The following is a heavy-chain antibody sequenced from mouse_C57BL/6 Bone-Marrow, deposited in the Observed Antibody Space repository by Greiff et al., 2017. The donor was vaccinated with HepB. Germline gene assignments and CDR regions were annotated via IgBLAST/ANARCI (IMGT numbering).Heavy chain of an antibody. V-gene: IGHV10-1*01. D-gene: IGHD6-1*01. J-gene: IGHJ1*03. Sequence: EVMLVESGGGLVQPKGSLKLSCAASGFSFNTYAMNWVRQAPGKGLEWVARIRSKSNNYATYYADSVKDRFTISRDDSESMLYLQMNNLKTEDTAMYYCVRQGSYPLYWYFDVWGTGTTVTVSS. CDR2: IRSKSNNYAT. CDR1: GFSFNTYA. CDR3: VRQGSYPLYWYFDV.